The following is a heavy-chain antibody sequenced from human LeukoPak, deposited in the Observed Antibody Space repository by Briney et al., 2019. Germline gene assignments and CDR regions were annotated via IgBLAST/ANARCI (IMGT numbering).Heavy chain of an antibody. V-gene: IGHV3-66*01. CDR2: IYSGGST. Sequence: GGSLRLSCAASGFTFSSYSMNWVRQAPGKGLEWVSVIYSGGSTYYADSVKGRFTISRDNSKNTLYLQMNSLRAEDTAVYYCARGSSGHTEYFDYWGQGTLVTVPS. D-gene: IGHD3-22*01. CDR3: ARGSSGHTEYFDY. CDR1: GFTFSSYS. J-gene: IGHJ4*02.